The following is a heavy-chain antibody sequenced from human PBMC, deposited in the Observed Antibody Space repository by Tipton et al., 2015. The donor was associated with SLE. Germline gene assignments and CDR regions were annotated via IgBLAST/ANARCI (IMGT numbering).Heavy chain of an antibody. Sequence: SLRLSCVGYGFSLEDYAMHWVRQPPGKGLEWVSGISRRSGSAGYADSVRGRFTISRDDAENSLFLQMNSLTSDDTALYYCVKAKMMGFGDNWFDPWGQGTLVTVSS. CDR3: VKAKMMGFGDNWFDP. CDR2: ISRRSGSA. D-gene: IGHD3-10*01. J-gene: IGHJ5*02. V-gene: IGHV3-9*01. CDR1: GFSLEDYA.